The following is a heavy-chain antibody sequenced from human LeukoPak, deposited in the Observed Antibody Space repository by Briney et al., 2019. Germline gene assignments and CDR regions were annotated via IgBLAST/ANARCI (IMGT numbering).Heavy chain of an antibody. V-gene: IGHV4-30-2*01. CDR2: IYHSGST. CDR1: GGSISSGGYS. D-gene: IGHD6-19*01. CDR3: ARSSGWYPGDAFDI. Sequence: SETLSLTCAVSGGSISSGGYSWSWIRQPPGKGLEWIGYIYHSGSTYYNPSLKSRVTISVDRSKNQFSLKLSSVTAADTAVYYCARSSGWYPGDAFDIWGQGTMVTVSS. J-gene: IGHJ3*02.